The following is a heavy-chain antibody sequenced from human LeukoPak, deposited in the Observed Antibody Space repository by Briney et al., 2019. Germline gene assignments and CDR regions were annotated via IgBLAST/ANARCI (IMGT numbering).Heavy chain of an antibody. CDR2: IIPIFGTA. J-gene: IGHJ5*02. V-gene: IGHV1-69*13. CDR1: GGTFSSYA. CDR3: AALGYCSGGSCLGDWFDP. Sequence: SVKVSCKASGGTFSSYAISWVRQAPGQGLEWMGGIIPIFGTANYAQKFQGRVTITADESTSTAYMELSSLRSEDTAVYYCAALGYCSGGSCLGDWFDPWGQGTLVTVSS. D-gene: IGHD2-15*01.